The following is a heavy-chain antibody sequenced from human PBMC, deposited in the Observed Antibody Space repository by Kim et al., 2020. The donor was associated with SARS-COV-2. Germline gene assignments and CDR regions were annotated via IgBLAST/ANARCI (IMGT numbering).Heavy chain of an antibody. Sequence: ASVKVSCKASGYTFSGYYMHWVRQAPGQGLEWMGWINPNSGGTNYAQKFQGRVTMTRDTSISTAYMELSRLRSDDTAVYYCARVRGSGSYIRNPFDYWGQGTLVTVSS. D-gene: IGHD3-10*01. CDR2: INPNSGGT. CDR1: GYTFSGYY. V-gene: IGHV1-2*02. CDR3: ARVRGSGSYIRNPFDY. J-gene: IGHJ4*02.